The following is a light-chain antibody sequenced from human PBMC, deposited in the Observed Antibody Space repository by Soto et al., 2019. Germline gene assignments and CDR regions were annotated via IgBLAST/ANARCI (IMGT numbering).Light chain of an antibody. CDR3: CSYAGSPRYV. CDR1: SSDVGGYNY. CDR2: DVS. V-gene: IGLV2-11*01. Sequence: QSALTQPRSVSGSPGQSVTISCTGTSSDVGGYNYVSWYQQHPGKAPKFMIYDVSERPSGVPDRFSGSKSGNTASLTISGLQAEDDADYYCCSYAGSPRYVFGTGTKLTVL. J-gene: IGLJ1*01.